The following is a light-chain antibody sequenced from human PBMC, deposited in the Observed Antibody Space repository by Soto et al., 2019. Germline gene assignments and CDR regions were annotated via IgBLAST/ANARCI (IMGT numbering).Light chain of an antibody. CDR2: GAS. CDR3: QQYGSSPLT. J-gene: IGKJ5*01. Sequence: TQSPSTLSASVGDRVTITCRASQSISSWLAWYQQKPGQAPRLLSNGASSRATGIPDRFSGSGSGTDFTLTISRLEPEDFAVYYCQQYGSSPLTFGQGTRLEIK. CDR1: QSISSW. V-gene: IGKV3-20*01.